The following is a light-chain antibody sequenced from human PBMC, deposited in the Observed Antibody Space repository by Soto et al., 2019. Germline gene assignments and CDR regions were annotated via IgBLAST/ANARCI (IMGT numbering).Light chain of an antibody. J-gene: IGKJ4*01. CDR3: QHYGTSLT. V-gene: IGKV1-33*01. CDR1: QDISNY. Sequence: DIQMTQSPSSLSASVGDRVTITCQASQDISNYLNWYQQKPGKAPKLLIYDASNLETGVPSRFSGSGSGTNFTLTISRLQPEDFAVYYCQHYGTSLTFGGGTKVDIK. CDR2: DAS.